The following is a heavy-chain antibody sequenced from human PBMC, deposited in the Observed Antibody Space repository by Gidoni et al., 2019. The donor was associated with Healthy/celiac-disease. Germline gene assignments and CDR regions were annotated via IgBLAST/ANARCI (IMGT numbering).Heavy chain of an antibody. CDR1: GFTFSSYA. J-gene: IGHJ4*02. CDR2: ISGSGGST. CDR3: ANEGVPCGGDCYTTRTGFDY. D-gene: IGHD2-21*02. Sequence: EVQLLESGGGLVQPGGSLRLSCAASGFTFSSYAISWVRQAPGKGLEWVSAISGSGGSTYYADSVKGRFTISRDNSKNTLYLQMNSLRAEDTAVYYCANEGVPCGGDCYTTRTGFDYWGQGTLVTVSS. V-gene: IGHV3-23*01.